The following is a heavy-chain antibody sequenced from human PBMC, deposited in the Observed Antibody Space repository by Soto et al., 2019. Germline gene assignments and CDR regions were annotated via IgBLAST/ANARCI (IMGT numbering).Heavy chain of an antibody. V-gene: IGHV1-69*01. CDR3: ARGWGYDSNDYYYAY. CDR2: IIPIFGTA. Sequence: QVQLVQSGAEVRKPGSSVKVSCKASGGTFSRHAISWVRQAPGQGLEWMGGIIPIFGTANHAQKFQGRVTIIADEPTSTVYMKLSSLRSEDTAMYYCARGWGYDSNDYYYAYWGQGTLLSSPQ. D-gene: IGHD3-22*01. J-gene: IGHJ4*02. CDR1: GGTFSRHA.